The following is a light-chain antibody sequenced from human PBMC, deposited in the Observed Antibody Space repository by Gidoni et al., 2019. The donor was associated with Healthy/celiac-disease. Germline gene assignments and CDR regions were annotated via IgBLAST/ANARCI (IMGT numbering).Light chain of an antibody. CDR1: QGISSA. CDR2: DAS. J-gene: IGKJ5*01. Sequence: AIQLTQSPSSLSASVGDRVTITCRASQGISSALAWYQQKPGKAPKLLIYDASSLESGVPSRFSGSGSGTDFTLTISSLQPEDFATYYCQQFNNWITFGQGTRLKIK. CDR3: QQFNNWIT. V-gene: IGKV1D-13*01.